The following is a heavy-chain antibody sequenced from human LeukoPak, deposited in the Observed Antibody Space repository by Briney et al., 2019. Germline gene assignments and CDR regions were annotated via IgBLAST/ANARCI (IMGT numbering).Heavy chain of an antibody. CDR2: IYTSGST. D-gene: IGHD3-22*01. J-gene: IGHJ4*02. Sequence: PSETLSLTCTVSGNSISSGDYYWSWIRQPAGKGLEWIGRIYTSGSTTYNPSLKSRVTISGDTSENQFSLRLSSVPAADTAVYYCARASYSFSGWVPFDYWGQGTLVTVSS. CDR1: GNSISSGDYY. V-gene: IGHV4-61*02. CDR3: ARASYSFSGWVPFDY.